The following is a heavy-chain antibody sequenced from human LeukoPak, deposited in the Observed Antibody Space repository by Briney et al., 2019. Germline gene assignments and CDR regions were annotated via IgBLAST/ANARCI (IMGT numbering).Heavy chain of an antibody. Sequence: SETLSLTCTVSGYSISSGYYWGWIRQPPGKGLEWIGSIYHSGSTYYNPSLKSRVTISVDTSKNQFSLKLSSVTAADTAVYYCAREEGVTMVRGSTPLAFDYWGQGTLVTVSP. J-gene: IGHJ4*02. D-gene: IGHD3-10*01. V-gene: IGHV4-38-2*02. CDR3: AREEGVTMVRGSTPLAFDY. CDR2: IYHSGST. CDR1: GYSISSGYY.